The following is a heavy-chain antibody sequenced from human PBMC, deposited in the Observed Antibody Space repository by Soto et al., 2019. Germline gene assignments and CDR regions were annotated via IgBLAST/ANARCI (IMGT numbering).Heavy chain of an antibody. V-gene: IGHV4-61*01. D-gene: IGHD3-9*01. CDR2: VYHTGRT. CDR1: GGSFKSGSYS. CDR3: ARYFAYFDY. Sequence: SETLSLTCTVSGGSFKSGSYSWSWIRQPPGKGLEWIGYVYHTGRTSYNPSLKSRVSISMDTAKNQFSLNLDSVTAADPAVSFCARYFAYFDYWGQGTLVTVSS. J-gene: IGHJ4*02.